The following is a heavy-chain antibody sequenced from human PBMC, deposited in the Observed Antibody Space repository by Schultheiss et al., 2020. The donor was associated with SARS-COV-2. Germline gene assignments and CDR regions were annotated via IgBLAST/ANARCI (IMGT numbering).Heavy chain of an antibody. CDR2: ISSSGSTI. D-gene: IGHD1-7*01. J-gene: IGHJ3*02. V-gene: IGHV3-21*01. CDR1: GFTFSSYA. CDR3: ARDRITGTTGAFDI. Sequence: GGSLRLSCAASGFTFSSYAIHWVRQAPGKGLEWVSSISSSGSTIYYADSVKGRFTISRDNAKNTLYLQMNSLRAEDTAVYYCARDRITGTTGAFDIWGQGTMVTVSS.